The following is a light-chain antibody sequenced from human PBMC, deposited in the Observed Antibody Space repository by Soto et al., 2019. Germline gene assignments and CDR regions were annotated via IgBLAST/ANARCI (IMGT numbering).Light chain of an antibody. V-gene: IGKV1-39*01. Sequence: DIQMTQSPSSLSASVGDRVTITCRASQSISSYLNWYQQKPGKAPKLLIYTASNLQSGVPSRFRGRGSGTDFTLSVSSLQPEDFATYYCQQSYSMTTFGGGTKVEIK. CDR3: QQSYSMTT. J-gene: IGKJ4*01. CDR1: QSISSY. CDR2: TAS.